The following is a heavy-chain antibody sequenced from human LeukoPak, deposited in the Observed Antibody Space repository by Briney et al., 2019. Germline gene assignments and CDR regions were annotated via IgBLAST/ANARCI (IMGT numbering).Heavy chain of an antibody. CDR3: ARLNWGWSGAFDI. J-gene: IGHJ3*02. D-gene: IGHD7-27*01. Sequence: PGGSLRLSCAASGFTFSSYWMSWVRQAPGKGLEWVANIKQDGSEIYCVNSMKGRFTISRDNAKNPLYLQMNSLRAEDTAVYYCARLNWGWSGAFDIWGQGTMVTVSS. CDR1: GFTFSSYW. CDR2: IKQDGSEI. V-gene: IGHV3-7*01.